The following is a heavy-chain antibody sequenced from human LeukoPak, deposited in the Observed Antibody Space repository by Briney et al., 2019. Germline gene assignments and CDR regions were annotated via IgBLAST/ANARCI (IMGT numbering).Heavy chain of an antibody. CDR2: ISYDGSNK. V-gene: IGHV3-30*04. CDR1: GFTFSSCA. CDR3: ARDLITMVRGVIIYYGMDV. D-gene: IGHD3-10*01. J-gene: IGHJ6*04. Sequence: PGRSLRLSCAASGFTFSSCAMHWVSQAPGKGLEWVAVISYDGSNKYYADSVKGRFTISRDNSKNTLYLQMNSLRAEDTAVYYCARDLITMVRGVIIYYGMDVWGKGTTVTVSS.